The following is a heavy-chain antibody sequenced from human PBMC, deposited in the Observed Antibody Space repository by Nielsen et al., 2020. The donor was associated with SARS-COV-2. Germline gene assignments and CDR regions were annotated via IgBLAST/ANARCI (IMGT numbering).Heavy chain of an antibody. CDR2: IYSGGST. D-gene: IGHD3-10*01. Sequence: GESLRLSCAASGFTFSDYYMSWIRQAPGKGLEWVSVIYSGGSTYYADSVKGRFTISRDNSKNTLYLQMNSLRAEDTAVYYCARDLRFGELPYDIWGQGTMVTVSS. V-gene: IGHV3-66*01. CDR3: ARDLRFGELPYDI. CDR1: GFTFSDYY. J-gene: IGHJ3*02.